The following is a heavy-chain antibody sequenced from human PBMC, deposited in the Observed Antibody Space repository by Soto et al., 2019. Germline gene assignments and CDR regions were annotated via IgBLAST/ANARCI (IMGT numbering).Heavy chain of an antibody. CDR2: IYPGDSDT. V-gene: IGHV5-51*01. CDR1: GYISSNYW. D-gene: IGHD2-15*01. CDR3: ALRAGYSSGGTCWDV. J-gene: IGHJ6*02. Sequence: PGLSLKISCTGSGYISSNYWIGWVRQMPGKALEWMGIIYPGDSDTRYSASFQGQVTISADKSINTAYLQWSSLRASVTAIYYCALRAGYSSGGTCWDVWGQGTTVTVSS.